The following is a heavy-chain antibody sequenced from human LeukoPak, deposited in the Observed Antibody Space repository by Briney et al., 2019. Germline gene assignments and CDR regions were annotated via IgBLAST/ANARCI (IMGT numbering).Heavy chain of an antibody. D-gene: IGHD6-13*01. CDR1: GGFFSDFY. V-gene: IGHV4-34*01. J-gene: IGHJ5*01. Sequence: PSDTLSLTCAVSGGFFSDFYWSWIRQSPGKGLQWIGEINRSGSTNYNPSLKSRVTISVGTSKNQFSLWLSSVTAADTAVYFCARGGSDWYNDSWGQGTLVTVS. CDR3: ARGGSDWYNDS. CDR2: INRSGST.